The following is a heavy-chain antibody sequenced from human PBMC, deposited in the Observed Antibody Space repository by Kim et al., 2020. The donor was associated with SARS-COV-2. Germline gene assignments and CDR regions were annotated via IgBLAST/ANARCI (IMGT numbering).Heavy chain of an antibody. D-gene: IGHD5-12*01. V-gene: IGHV3-23*01. J-gene: IGHJ4*02. Sequence: STNTADSVKSRFTISRDNSKNTLYLQMNSLRAEDTAVYYCAKDWVRPEYWGQGTLVTVSS. CDR3: AKDWVRPEY. CDR2: ST.